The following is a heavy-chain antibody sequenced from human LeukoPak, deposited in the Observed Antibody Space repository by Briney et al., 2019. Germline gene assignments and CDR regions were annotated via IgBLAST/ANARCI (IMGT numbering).Heavy chain of an antibody. CDR3: ATDLLFGSHSWFDP. Sequence: GGSLRLSCVASGFRFSSYDIHWVRQAPGKGLEWMGGFDPEDGETIYAQKFQGRVTMTEDTSTDTAYMELSSLRSEDTAVYYCATDLLFGSHSWFDPWGQGTLVTVSS. D-gene: IGHD1-26*01. CDR1: GFRFSSYD. CDR2: FDPEDGET. V-gene: IGHV1-24*01. J-gene: IGHJ5*02.